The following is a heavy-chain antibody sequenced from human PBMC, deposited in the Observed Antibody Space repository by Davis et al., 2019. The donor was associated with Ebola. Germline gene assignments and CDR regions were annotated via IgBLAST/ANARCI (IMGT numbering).Heavy chain of an antibody. CDR3: ARQKGTGTTVDY. CDR1: GYSFTSYW. D-gene: IGHD1-7*01. Sequence: GASLKISCKASGYSFTSYWIGWVRQLPGKGLEWMGIISPGDSATRYSPSFQGHVTISADKSISTAYLQWSSLKASDTAMYYCARQKGTGTTVDYWGQGTLVTVSS. J-gene: IGHJ4*02. CDR2: ISPGDSAT. V-gene: IGHV5-51*01.